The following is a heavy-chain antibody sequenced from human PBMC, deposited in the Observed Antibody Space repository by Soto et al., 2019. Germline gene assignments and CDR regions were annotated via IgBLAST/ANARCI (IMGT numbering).Heavy chain of an antibody. CDR3: ASELEGDFFVY. CDR2: IYYSGRT. D-gene: IGHD1-1*01. V-gene: IGHV4-39*01. J-gene: IGHJ4*02. Sequence: PSETLSLTCTVSGGSISSSRYYWAWIRQPPGKGLEWIASIYYSGRTYYNPSLKSRATISVDTSKNQFSLMLSSVTAADTAVYYCASELEGDFFVYWGQVTLVTVSS. CDR1: GGSISSSRYY.